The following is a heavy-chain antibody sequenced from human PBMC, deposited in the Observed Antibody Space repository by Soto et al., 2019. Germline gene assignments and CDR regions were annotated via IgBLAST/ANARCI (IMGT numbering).Heavy chain of an antibody. CDR1: GFTFSSYS. J-gene: IGHJ6*02. CDR3: ARDLVSYYYYYGMDV. D-gene: IGHD2-2*01. Sequence: GGSLRLSCAASGFTFSSYSMNWVRQAPGKGLEWVASISSSSSYIYYADSVKGRFTISRDNAKNSLYLQMNSLRAEDTAVYYCARDLVSYYYYYGMDVWGQGTTVTVSS. CDR2: ISSSSSYI. V-gene: IGHV3-21*01.